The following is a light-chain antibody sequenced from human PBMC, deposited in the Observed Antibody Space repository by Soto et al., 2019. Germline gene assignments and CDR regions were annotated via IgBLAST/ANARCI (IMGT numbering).Light chain of an antibody. CDR2: GAS. Sequence: EIVMTQSPATLSVSPGERATLSCRASQSVSSDLAWYQQKPGQAPRLLIHGASTRATGVPARFSGSGSGTEFTLTISSLQSEDFAVYYRQQYNNWRTFGQGTKVDIK. CDR3: QQYNNWRT. CDR1: QSVSSD. J-gene: IGKJ1*01. V-gene: IGKV3-15*01.